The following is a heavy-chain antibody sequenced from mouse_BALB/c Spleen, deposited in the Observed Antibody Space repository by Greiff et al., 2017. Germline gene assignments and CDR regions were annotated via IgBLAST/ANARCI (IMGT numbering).Heavy chain of an antibody. J-gene: IGHJ3*01. CDR2: ISYSGST. CDR1: GYSITSDYA. V-gene: IGHV3-2*02. CDR3: ARDYYGSSYIPFAY. Sequence: DVKLQESGPGLVKPSQSLSLTCTVTGYSITSDYAWNWIRQFPGNKLEWMGYISYSGSTSYNPSLKSRISITRDTSKNQFFLQLNSVTTEDTATYYCARDYYGSSYIPFAYWGQGTLVTVSA. D-gene: IGHD1-1*01.